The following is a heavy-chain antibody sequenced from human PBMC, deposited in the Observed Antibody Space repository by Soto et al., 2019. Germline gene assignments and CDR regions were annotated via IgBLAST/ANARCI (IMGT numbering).Heavy chain of an antibody. CDR3: ARGGLSVTPADY. CDR1: GFTFSNYW. CDR2: IKEDGSEK. D-gene: IGHD2-15*01. J-gene: IGHJ4*02. V-gene: IGHV3-7*01. Sequence: EVQLVESGGGLVQPGGSLRLSCAASGFTFSNYWMSWVRQAPGKGLEWVANIKEDGSEKSYVDSAKGRFNISRDNAKNSLYLQMNSLTAEDTAVYFCARGGLSVTPADYWGQGTLVTVSS.